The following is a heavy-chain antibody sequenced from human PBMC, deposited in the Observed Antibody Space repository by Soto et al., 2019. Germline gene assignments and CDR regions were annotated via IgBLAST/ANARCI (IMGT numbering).Heavy chain of an antibody. J-gene: IGHJ6*02. CDR2: IIPIFGTA. CDR1: GGTFSSYA. D-gene: IGHD6-19*01. CDR3: ARGRAVAGRGYYYYGMDV. Sequence: QVQLVQSGAEVKKPGSSVKVSCKASGGTFSSYAISWVRQAPGQGREWMGGIIPIFGTANYAQKFQGRVTITADESTSTAYMELSSLRSEDTAVYYCARGRAVAGRGYYYYGMDVWGQGTTVTVSS. V-gene: IGHV1-69*01.